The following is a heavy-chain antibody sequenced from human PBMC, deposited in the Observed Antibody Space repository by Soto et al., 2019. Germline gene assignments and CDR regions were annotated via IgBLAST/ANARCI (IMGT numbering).Heavy chain of an antibody. CDR1: GGSISSSSYY. V-gene: IGHV4-39*01. J-gene: IGHJ4*02. D-gene: IGHD6-19*01. CDR2: IYYSGST. CDR3: ARRRAVAAHFFDY. Sequence: SETLSLTCTVSGGSISSSSYYWGWIRQPPGKGLEWIGSIYYSGSTYYNPSLKSRVTISGDTSKNQFSLKLSSVTAADTAVYYCARRRAVAAHFFDYWGQGTLVTVSS.